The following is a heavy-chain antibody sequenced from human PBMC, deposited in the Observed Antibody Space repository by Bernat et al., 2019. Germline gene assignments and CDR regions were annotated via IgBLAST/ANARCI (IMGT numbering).Heavy chain of an antibody. D-gene: IGHD2-15*01. V-gene: IGHV3-43*01. J-gene: IGHJ3*02. CDR2: ISWDGGST. CDR1: GFTFDDYT. Sequence: VQLVESGGGVVQPGRSLRLSCAASGFTFDDYTMHWVRQAPGKGLEWVSLISWDGGSTYYADSVKGRFTISRDNSKNSLYLQMNSLRTEDTALYYCAKGNGGYDAFDIWGQGTMVTVSS. CDR3: AKGNGGYDAFDI.